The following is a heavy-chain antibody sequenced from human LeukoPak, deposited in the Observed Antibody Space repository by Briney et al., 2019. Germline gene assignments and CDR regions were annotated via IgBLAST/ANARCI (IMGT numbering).Heavy chain of an antibody. CDR1: GGSFSGYY. J-gene: IGHJ4*02. Sequence: SETLSLTCAVYGGSFSGYYWSWIRQPPGKGLEWIGEINHRGRTNYNPSLKSPVTISVDTSKTQSSLKLSSVTAADTAVYYCAKGRTYSFDYWGQGTLVTVSS. CDR2: INHRGRT. D-gene: IGHD1-7*01. V-gene: IGHV4-34*01. CDR3: AKGRTYSFDY.